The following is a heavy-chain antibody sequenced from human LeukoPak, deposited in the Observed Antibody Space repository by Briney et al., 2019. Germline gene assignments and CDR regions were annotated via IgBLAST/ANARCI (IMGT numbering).Heavy chain of an antibody. CDR1: GYTLTGYY. CDR2: INPNSGGT. D-gene: IGHD2-2*03. J-gene: IGHJ5*02. V-gene: IGHV1-2*02. CDR3: ARDSGYSGFDP. Sequence: GASVKVSCKASGYTLTGYYMHWVRQAPGRGLEWMGWINPNSGGTNYAQKFQGRVTMTRDTSISTAYMKLSRPRSDDTAVYYCARDSGYSGFDPWGQGTLVTVSS.